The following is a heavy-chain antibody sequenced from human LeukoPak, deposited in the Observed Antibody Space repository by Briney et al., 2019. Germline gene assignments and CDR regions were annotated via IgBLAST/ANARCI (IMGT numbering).Heavy chain of an antibody. CDR2: ISGSGGRI. D-gene: IGHD1-26*01. Sequence: PGGSLRLSCAASGFTFSSYAMSWVRQAPGKGLEWVSAISGSGGRIYYGASVKGRFTISRDNSKNTLNLQMNSLRAEDTAVYYCATSKYSGSYWGQRTLVTVSS. CDR3: ATSKYSGSY. CDR1: GFTFSSYA. J-gene: IGHJ4*02. V-gene: IGHV3-23*01.